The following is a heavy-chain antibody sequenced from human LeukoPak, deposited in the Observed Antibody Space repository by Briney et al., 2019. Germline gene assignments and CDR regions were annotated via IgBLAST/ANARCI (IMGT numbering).Heavy chain of an antibody. CDR3: ARSFSNTVRGVGDS. V-gene: IGHV3-74*01. Sequence: EGSLRLSCAASGFTFSNYWMNWVRQVPGKGLMWVSRMSGDGSSTNYADSVKGRFTISRDNAKNTLYLQMNSLRVEDTGLYYCARSFSNTVRGVGDSWGQGTLVTVSS. D-gene: IGHD3-10*01. CDR2: MSGDGSST. J-gene: IGHJ4*02. CDR1: GFTFSNYW.